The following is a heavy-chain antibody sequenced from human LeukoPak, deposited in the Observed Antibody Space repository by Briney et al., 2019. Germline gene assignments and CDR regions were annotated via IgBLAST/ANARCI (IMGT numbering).Heavy chain of an antibody. D-gene: IGHD5-24*01. CDR2: IYTSGVT. CDR1: GDSMSSFY. CDR3: AREWTSGDGSGHPYYFDY. J-gene: IGHJ4*02. Sequence: SETLSLTCTVSGDSMSSFYWDWIRQPAGKGLQWIGRIYTSGVTNYNPSLKSRVTMSVDTSSNQFSLKLNSVTAADTAVYYCAREWTSGDGSGHPYYFDYWGPGTLVTVSS. V-gene: IGHV4-4*07.